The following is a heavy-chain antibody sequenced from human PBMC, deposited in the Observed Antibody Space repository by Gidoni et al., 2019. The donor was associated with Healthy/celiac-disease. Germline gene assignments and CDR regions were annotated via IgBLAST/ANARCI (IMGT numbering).Heavy chain of an antibody. J-gene: IGHJ2*01. CDR3: ARAGDSYGLRYFDL. D-gene: IGHD5-18*01. Sequence: EVQLVESGGGLVQPGGSLRLSCAASGFTFSSYWLSWVRQATGKGLEWVANIKQNGSEKYYVDSVKGRFTISRDNAKNSLYLQMNSVRAEDTAVYYGARAGDSYGLRYFDLWGRGTLVTVSS. CDR2: IKQNGSEK. V-gene: IGHV3-7*04. CDR1: GFTFSSYW.